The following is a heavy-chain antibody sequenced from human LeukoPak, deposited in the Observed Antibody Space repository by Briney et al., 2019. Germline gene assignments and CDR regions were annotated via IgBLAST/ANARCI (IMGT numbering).Heavy chain of an antibody. D-gene: IGHD1-1*01. J-gene: IGHJ4*02. CDR1: GFTFSSYG. CDR3: ARELERRPYNFDY. CDR2: ISYDGSNK. Sequence: GGSLRLSCAASGFTFSSYGMHWVRQAPGKGLEWVAVISYDGSNKYYADSVRGRFTISRDNAKNTLYLQMNSLRAEDTAVYFCARELERRPYNFDYWGQGTPVTVSS. V-gene: IGHV3-30*03.